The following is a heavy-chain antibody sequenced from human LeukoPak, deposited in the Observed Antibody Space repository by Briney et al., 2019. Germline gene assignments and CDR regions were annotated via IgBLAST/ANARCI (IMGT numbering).Heavy chain of an antibody. J-gene: IGHJ4*02. Sequence: GGSLRLSCAASGFTFSSYAMSWVRQAPGKGLEWVSAISGSGGSTYYADSVKGRFTISRDNSKNTLYLQMNSLRAEDTAVYYCARGGYYYDSSGPNYYFDYWGQGTLVTVSS. CDR1: GFTFSSYA. CDR2: ISGSGGST. D-gene: IGHD3-22*01. CDR3: ARGGYYYDSSGPNYYFDY. V-gene: IGHV3-23*01.